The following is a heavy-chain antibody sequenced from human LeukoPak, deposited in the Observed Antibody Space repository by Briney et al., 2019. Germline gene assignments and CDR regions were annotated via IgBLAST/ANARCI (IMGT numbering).Heavy chain of an antibody. J-gene: IGHJ4*02. CDR2: IRSKAYGGTT. V-gene: IGHV3-49*04. CDR1: GFTFGDYV. D-gene: IGHD4-23*01. CDR3: TRVGMTTVAHFDY. Sequence: GGSLRLSCIASGFTFGDYVMSWVRQAPGKGLEWVGFIRSKAYGGTTEYVASVKGRSTISRDDSKSIAYLQMNSLKTEDTAVYYCTRVGMTTVAHFDYWGQGTLVTVSS.